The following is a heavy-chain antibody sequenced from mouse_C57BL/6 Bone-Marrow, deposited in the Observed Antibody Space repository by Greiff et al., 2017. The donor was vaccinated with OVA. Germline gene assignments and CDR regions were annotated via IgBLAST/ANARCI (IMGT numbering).Heavy chain of an antibody. Sequence: EVQGVESGGDLVKPGGSLKLSCAASGFTFSSYGMSWVRQTPDKRLEWVATISSGGSYTYYPDSVKGRFTISRDNAKNTLYLHMSSLKSEDTAMYYCARWSPPYYFDYWGQGTTLTVSS. CDR3: ARWSPPYYFDY. CDR2: ISSGGSYT. CDR1: GFTFSSYG. J-gene: IGHJ2*01. V-gene: IGHV5-6*01.